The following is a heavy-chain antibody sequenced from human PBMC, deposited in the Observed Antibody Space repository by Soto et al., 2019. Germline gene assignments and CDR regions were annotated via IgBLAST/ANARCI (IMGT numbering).Heavy chain of an antibody. D-gene: IGHD3-10*01. J-gene: IGHJ4*02. CDR3: ARGYLRYYGSGSYYRPFDY. Sequence: SETLSLTCAVYGGSFSGYYWSWIRQPPGKGLEWIGEINHSGSTNYNPSLKSRVTISVDTSKNQFSLKLSSVTAADTAVYYCARGYLRYYGSGSYYRPFDYWGQGTLVTVSS. CDR2: INHSGST. CDR1: GGSFSGYY. V-gene: IGHV4-34*01.